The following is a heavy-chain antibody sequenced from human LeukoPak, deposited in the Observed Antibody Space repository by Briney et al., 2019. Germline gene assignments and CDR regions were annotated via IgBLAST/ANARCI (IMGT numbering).Heavy chain of an antibody. Sequence: ASVKVSCKASGYTFTSYAMHWVRQAPGQRLEWMGWINAGNGNTKYSQKFQGRVTITRDTSASTAYMELSSLRSEDTAVYYCARLGIYCSSTSCYYYYYYGMDVWGQGTTVTVSS. CDR2: INAGNGNT. V-gene: IGHV1-3*01. CDR3: ARLGIYCSSTSCYYYYYYGMDV. CDR1: GYTFTSYA. J-gene: IGHJ6*02. D-gene: IGHD2-2*01.